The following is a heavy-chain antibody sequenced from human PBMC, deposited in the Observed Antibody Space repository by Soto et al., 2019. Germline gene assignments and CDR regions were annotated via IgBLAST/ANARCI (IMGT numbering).Heavy chain of an antibody. D-gene: IGHD3-16*01. CDR2: TSYDGSNK. J-gene: IGHJ1*01. CDR1: GFTFRSYV. Sequence: QVQLVESGGGVVQPGTSLRLSCVGSGFTFRSYVIHWVRQAPGKGLEWVALTSYDGSNKDYGYSVKGRFTISRDNSRNTVDLQMDSLRREDRALYYFARWGTTGGLDVWGQGTLVSVSS. CDR3: ARWGTTGGLDV. V-gene: IGHV3-33*05.